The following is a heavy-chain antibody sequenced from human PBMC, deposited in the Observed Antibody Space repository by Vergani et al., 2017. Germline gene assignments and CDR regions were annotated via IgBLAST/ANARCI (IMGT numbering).Heavy chain of an antibody. Sequence: QVQLVQSGAEVKKPGASVKVSCKASGYPFTSYYMHWVRQAPGQGLEWMGIINPSGGSTSYAQKSQGRVTMTRDTSTRTVYMELSSLGSEDTAVYYCARAGTTPSDPQTTPQTQYYYYYYYMDVWGKGTTVTVSS. CDR2: INPSGGST. CDR1: GYPFTSYY. J-gene: IGHJ6*03. V-gene: IGHV1-46*01. D-gene: IGHD1-1*01. CDR3: ARAGTTPSDPQTTPQTQYYYYYYYMDV.